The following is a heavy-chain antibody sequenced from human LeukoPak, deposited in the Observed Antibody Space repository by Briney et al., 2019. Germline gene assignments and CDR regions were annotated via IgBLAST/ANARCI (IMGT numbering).Heavy chain of an antibody. Sequence: GGSLRLSCAASGFTFSSYSMNWVRQAPGKGLEWVSYISSSSSTIYYADSVKGRFTISRDNAKNSLYLQMNSLRAEDTAVYYCAKQFARPDGGYFQHWGQGTLVTVSS. CDR3: AKQFARPDGGYFQH. CDR1: GFTFSSYS. J-gene: IGHJ1*01. CDR2: ISSSSSTI. D-gene: IGHD3-16*01. V-gene: IGHV3-48*01.